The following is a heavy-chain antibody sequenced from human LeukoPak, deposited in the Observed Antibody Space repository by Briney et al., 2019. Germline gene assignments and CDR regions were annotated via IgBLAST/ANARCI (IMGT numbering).Heavy chain of an antibody. CDR2: IYYSGST. V-gene: IGHV4-30-4*07. J-gene: IGHJ4*02. CDR3: ARVRYSSGWYYFDY. D-gene: IGHD6-19*01. Sequence: SQTLSLTCAVSGGSISSGGYSWSWIRQPPGKGLEWIGYIYYSGSTNYNPSLKSRITISVDTSKNQFSLKLSSVTAADTAVYYCARVRYSSGWYYFDYWGQGTLVTVSS. CDR1: GGSISSGGYS.